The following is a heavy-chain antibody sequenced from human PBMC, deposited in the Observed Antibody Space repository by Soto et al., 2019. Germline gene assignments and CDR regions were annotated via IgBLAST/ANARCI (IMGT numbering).Heavy chain of an antibody. CDR3: ARHGYNYGGGYFDY. CDR1: GCTFSSYW. Sequence: PGGSLRLSCAASGCTFSSYWMSWVRQAPGKGLEWVANIKQDGSEKYFADSVKGRFTISRDNSKNTLYLQMNSLRAEDTAVYYCARHGYNYGGGYFDYWGQGTLVTVSS. CDR2: IKQDGSEK. D-gene: IGHD5-18*01. V-gene: IGHV3-7*01. J-gene: IGHJ4*02.